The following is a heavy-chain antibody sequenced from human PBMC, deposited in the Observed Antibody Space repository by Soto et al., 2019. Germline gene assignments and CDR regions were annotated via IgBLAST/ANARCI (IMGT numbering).Heavy chain of an antibody. J-gene: IGHJ3*02. CDR3: ARVSGSYYRDAFDI. D-gene: IGHD1-26*01. V-gene: IGHV1-18*04. CDR2: ISAYNGNT. Sequence: EASVKVSCKASGYTFTSYGISWVRQAPGQGLEWMGWISAYNGNTNYAQKLQGRVTMTTDTSTSTAYMELRSLRSDDTAVYYCARVSGSYYRDAFDIWGQGTMVTVSS. CDR1: GYTFTSYG.